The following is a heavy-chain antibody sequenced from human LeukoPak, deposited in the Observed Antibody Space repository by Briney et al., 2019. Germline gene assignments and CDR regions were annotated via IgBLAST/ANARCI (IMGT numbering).Heavy chain of an antibody. CDR2: IYYSGST. CDR3: ARIPDIVALLFDY. V-gene: IGHV4-30-4*01. Sequence: SQTLSLTCTVSGGSISSGDYYWSWIRQPPGKGLEWIGYIYYSGSTYYNPSLKSRVTISVDTSKNQFSLKLSSVTAADTAVYYCARIPDIVALLFDYWGQGTLVTVSS. CDR1: GGSISSGDYY. J-gene: IGHJ4*02. D-gene: IGHD5-12*01.